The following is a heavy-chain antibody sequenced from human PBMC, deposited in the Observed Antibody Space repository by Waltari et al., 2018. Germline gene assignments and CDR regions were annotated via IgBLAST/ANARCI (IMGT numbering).Heavy chain of an antibody. V-gene: IGHV3-7*04. CDR2: IKQDGSEK. J-gene: IGHJ4*02. CDR3: ARGLTY. CDR1: GFTVSSYW. Sequence: EVQLVESGGGLVQPGGSVRLSCAASGFTVSSYWMSGVRQAPGKGLEWVANIKQDGSEKYYVDSVKGRFTISRDNAKNSLYLQMNSLRAEDTAVYYCARGLTYWGQGTLVTVSS.